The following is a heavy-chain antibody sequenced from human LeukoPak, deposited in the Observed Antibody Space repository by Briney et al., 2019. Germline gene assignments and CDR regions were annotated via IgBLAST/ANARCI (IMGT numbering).Heavy chain of an antibody. J-gene: IGHJ4*02. CDR2: IYYSGTT. Sequence: PSETLSLTCTVSGGSISTYYWNWIRQPPGKGLEWIGYIYYSGTTNYNPSLKSRVSMSVDTSKNQFSLKLSSVTAADTAVYYCARYYYDRYYFDYWGQGTLVTVSS. CDR1: GGSISTYY. V-gene: IGHV4-59*12. D-gene: IGHD3-22*01. CDR3: ARYYYDRYYFDY.